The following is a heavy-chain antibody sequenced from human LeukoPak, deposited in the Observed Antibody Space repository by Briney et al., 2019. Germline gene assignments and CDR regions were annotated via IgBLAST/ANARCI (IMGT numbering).Heavy chain of an antibody. Sequence: GGALRLSCAASGVTFSSDGMHWGRQAPGEGLGWVGVIWYDGSEKYYVDSVWGGFTISRDNCKNTLYLQMNSLRAEDTAVYYCARGGCSSTSCYEEEYYFAYWGQGTLVTVSP. CDR3: ARGGCSSTSCYEEEYYFAY. J-gene: IGHJ4*02. V-gene: IGHV3-33*01. D-gene: IGHD2-2*01. CDR1: GVTFSSDG. CDR2: IWYDGSEK.